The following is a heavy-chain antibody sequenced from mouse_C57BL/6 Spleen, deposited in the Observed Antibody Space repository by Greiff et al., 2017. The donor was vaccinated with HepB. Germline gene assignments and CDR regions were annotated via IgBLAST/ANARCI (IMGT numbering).Heavy chain of an antibody. V-gene: IGHV1-18*01. CDR3: ARLRRDYYAMDY. CDR1: GYTFTDYN. CDR2: INPNNGGT. D-gene: IGHD2-12*01. J-gene: IGHJ4*01. Sequence: DVQLQESGPELVKPGASVKIPCKASGYTFTDYNMDWVKQSHGKSLEWIGDINPNNGGTIYNQKFKGKATLTVDKSSSTAYMELRSLTSEDTAVYYCARLRRDYYAMDYWGQGTSVTVSS.